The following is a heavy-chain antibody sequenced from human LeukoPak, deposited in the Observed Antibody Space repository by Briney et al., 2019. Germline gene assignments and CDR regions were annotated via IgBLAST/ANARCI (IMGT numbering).Heavy chain of an antibody. D-gene: IGHD6-19*01. Sequence: SETLSLTCTVSGGSISSDYWSWVRQPPGKGLEWIGYIYYSGSTNYNPSLKSRVTISVDTSKNQFSLKLSSVTAADTAVYYCASGIAVAGNDAFDIWGQGTMVTVSS. CDR3: ASGIAVAGNDAFDI. CDR2: IYYSGST. V-gene: IGHV4-59*01. CDR1: GGSISSDY. J-gene: IGHJ3*02.